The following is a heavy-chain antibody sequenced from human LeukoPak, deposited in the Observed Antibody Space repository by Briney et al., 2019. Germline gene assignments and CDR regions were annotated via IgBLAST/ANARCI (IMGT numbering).Heavy chain of an antibody. Sequence: TSETLSLTCTVSGDSISTYIWNWIRQPPGKTLEWIGYIYYIGSTNYNPSLDSRVRISVDTSKNQFSLKLRDVTPADTAVYYCASGEITLVRGASYYFDYWGQGTLVTVSS. D-gene: IGHD3-10*01. V-gene: IGHV4-59*01. CDR2: IYYIGST. CDR3: ASGEITLVRGASYYFDY. CDR1: GDSISTYI. J-gene: IGHJ4*02.